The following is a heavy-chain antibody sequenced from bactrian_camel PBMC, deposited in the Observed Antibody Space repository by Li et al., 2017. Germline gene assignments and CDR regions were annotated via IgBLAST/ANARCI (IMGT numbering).Heavy chain of an antibody. J-gene: IGHJ4*01. CDR1: GNAMSSQC. CDR3: AADRRPVGAGIEYCAPLKRYGY. V-gene: IGHV3S53*01. Sequence: HVQLVESGGGSVQAGGSLRLTCVVSGNAMSSQCMGWFRQAPGKGRAGVAVIGSAGSTSYAESVKGRFTVSKGNARNTLYLQMNSLKPEDTAVYYCAADRRPVGAGIEYCAPLKRYGYRGQGTQVTVS. CDR2: IGSAGST. D-gene: IGHD6*01.